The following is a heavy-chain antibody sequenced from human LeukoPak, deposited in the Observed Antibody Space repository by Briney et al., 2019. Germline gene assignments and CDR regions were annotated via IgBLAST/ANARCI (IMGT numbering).Heavy chain of an antibody. V-gene: IGHV3-23*01. CDR3: AKERRGPYFDY. CDR2: ISGSGGST. CDR1: GFPFSSYA. J-gene: IGHJ4*02. Sequence: GGALRLSCATSGFPFSSYAMSWVRQAPGKGLEWDSAISGSGGSTYYADSVKGRFTISRDNSKNTLYLQMNSLRAEDTAVYYCAKERRGPYFDYWGQGTLVTVAS.